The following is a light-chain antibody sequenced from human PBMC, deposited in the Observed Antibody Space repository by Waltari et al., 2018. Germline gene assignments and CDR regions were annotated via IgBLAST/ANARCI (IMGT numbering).Light chain of an antibody. V-gene: IGLV3-21*04. CDR2: YDS. CDR1: NIGSRT. Sequence: SYVLPQPSSVSVAPGTTARITCGGSNIGSRTVHWHQQKPGQAPVLVFYYDSDRPSGIPERFSGSNSGNTATLTISRVEVGDEADYYCQVLDSSSDHWVFGGGTKLTVL. J-gene: IGLJ3*02. CDR3: QVLDSSSDHWV.